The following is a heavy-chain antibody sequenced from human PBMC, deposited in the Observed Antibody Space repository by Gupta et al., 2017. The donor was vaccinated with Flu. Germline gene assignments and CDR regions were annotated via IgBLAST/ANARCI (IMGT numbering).Heavy chain of an antibody. Sequence: QVQLVQSGAEVKKPGASVKVSCQASGYTFTSYAISWVRQAPGQGLEWMGWISPYNGNANYAQKFNGRVTMTADTSTTTAYMELGSLGSDDTAVYFCAREMQQLILGYYYYYYGMDVWGQGTTSPSP. J-gene: IGHJ6*02. D-gene: IGHD6-13*01. V-gene: IGHV1-18*01. CDR1: GYTFTSYA. CDR3: AREMQQLILGYYYYYYGMDV. CDR2: ISPYNGNA.